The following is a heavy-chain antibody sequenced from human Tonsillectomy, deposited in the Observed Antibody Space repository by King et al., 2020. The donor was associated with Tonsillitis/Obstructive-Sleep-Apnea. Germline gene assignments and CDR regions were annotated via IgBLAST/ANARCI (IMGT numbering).Heavy chain of an antibody. V-gene: IGHV3-7*02. CDR3: ATSSIFGGYFDY. CDR1: GFTFTSYW. D-gene: IGHD3-3*01. Sequence: VQLVESGGGLVQPGGSLRLSCAASGFTFTSYWMSWVRQAPGKGLEWVANIKQDGSEKYYVDSVKGRFTISRDKAKNSLYLQMSSLGAEDTAVYYCATSSIFGGYFDYWGQGTLVTVSS. CDR2: IKQDGSEK. J-gene: IGHJ4*02.